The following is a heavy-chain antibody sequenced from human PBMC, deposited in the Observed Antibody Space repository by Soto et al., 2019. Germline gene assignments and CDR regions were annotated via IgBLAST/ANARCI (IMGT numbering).Heavy chain of an antibody. Sequence: PSETLSLTCTVSDGPISSSGHYWTWIRQAPGKGLEWIGYMYYSGNTYYNPSLKSRVTISVDTSKNQFSLKLSSVTAADTAVYYCARGIYYYDSSGYYYVSAFDYWGQGTLVTVSS. CDR2: MYYSGNT. D-gene: IGHD3-22*01. CDR3: ARGIYYYDSSGYYYVSAFDY. J-gene: IGHJ4*02. CDR1: DGPISSSGHY. V-gene: IGHV4-30-4*01.